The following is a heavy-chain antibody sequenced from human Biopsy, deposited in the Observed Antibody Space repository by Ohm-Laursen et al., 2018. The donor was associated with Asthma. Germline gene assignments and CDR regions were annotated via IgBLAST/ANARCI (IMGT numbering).Heavy chain of an antibody. V-gene: IGHV1-3*04. D-gene: IGHD3-9*01. J-gene: IGHJ3*01. CDR1: GYNFISFA. Sequence: ASVKVSCKASGYNFISFAIHWVRQAPGRRLEWMGWVNTGNGDTKYSQKFQGRVTITRDTSASTAYMELRSLRSEDTATYYCARTYYDFLIFFFFFFFGVWGQGTMVTVSS. CDR2: VNTGNGDT. CDR3: ARTYYDFLIFFFFFFFGV.